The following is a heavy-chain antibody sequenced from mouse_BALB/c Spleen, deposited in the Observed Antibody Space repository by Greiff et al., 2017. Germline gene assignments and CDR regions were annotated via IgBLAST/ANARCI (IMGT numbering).Heavy chain of an antibody. Sequence: QVHVKQSGAELVRPGSSVKISCKASGYAFSSYWMNWVKQRPGQGLEWIGQIYPGDGDTNYNGKFKGKATLTADKSSSTAYMQLSSLTSEDSAVYFCARDYRYPFDYWGQGTTLTVSS. CDR3: ARDYRYPFDY. CDR2: IYPGDGDT. CDR1: GYAFSSYW. V-gene: IGHV1-80*01. D-gene: IGHD2-14*01. J-gene: IGHJ2*01.